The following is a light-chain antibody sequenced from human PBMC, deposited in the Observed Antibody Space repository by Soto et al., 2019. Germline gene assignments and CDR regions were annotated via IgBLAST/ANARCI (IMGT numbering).Light chain of an antibody. CDR2: EVS. Sequence: QSVLTQPASVSGAPGQSITISCTWTSSDVGGYKFVSWHQQHPGQAPKLMIFEVSNRPSGISNRFSGSKSGNTASLTISGLQAEDEGDYYCSSYTSSNTLVFGTGTKVTVL. CDR3: SSYTSSNTLV. CDR1: SSDVGGYKF. J-gene: IGLJ1*01. V-gene: IGLV2-14*01.